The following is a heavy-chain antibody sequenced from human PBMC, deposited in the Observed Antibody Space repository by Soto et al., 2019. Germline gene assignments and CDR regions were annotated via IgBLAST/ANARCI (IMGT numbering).Heavy chain of an antibody. D-gene: IGHD2-15*01. Sequence: SVKVSCKASGGSLSTNPISWVRQAPGQGLEWMGGTGSGTGPGNHAQKFQGRLTVTADKSTSTVYMELTNLSSEDTAVYYCARRDSGGFYRFFDSWGQGTLVTSPQ. V-gene: IGHV1-69*06. J-gene: IGHJ4*02. CDR1: GGSLSTNP. CDR3: ARRDSGGFYRFFDS. CDR2: TGSGTGPG.